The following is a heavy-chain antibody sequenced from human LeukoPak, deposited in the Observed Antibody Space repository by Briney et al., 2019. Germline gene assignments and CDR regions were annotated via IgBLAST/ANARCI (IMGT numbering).Heavy chain of an antibody. CDR3: AKTYSSGWYQPGGQVLWPWFDP. V-gene: IGHV3-23*01. CDR1: GFTFSSYA. Sequence: GGSLRLSCAASGFTFSSYAMSWVRQAPGKGLEWVSAISGSGGSTYYADSVKGRFTISRDNSKNTLYLQMNSLRAEDTAVYYCAKTYSSGWYQPGGQVLWPWFDPWGQGTLVTVSS. D-gene: IGHD6-19*01. J-gene: IGHJ5*02. CDR2: ISGSGGST.